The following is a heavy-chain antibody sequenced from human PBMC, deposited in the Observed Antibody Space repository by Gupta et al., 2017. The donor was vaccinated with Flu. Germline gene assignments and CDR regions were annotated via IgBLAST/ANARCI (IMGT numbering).Heavy chain of an antibody. CDR2: IGYDGSNK. CDR3: ARDPGGNVLRYFDWLDYYYGMDV. J-gene: IGHJ6*02. V-gene: IGHV3-33*01. CDR1: GFTFSSYG. D-gene: IGHD3-9*01. Sequence: QVQLVESGGGVVQPGRSLRLSCAASGFTFSSYGMHWVRQAPGKGLEWVAVIGYDGSNKYYADSVKGRFTISRDNSKNTLYLQMNSLRAEDTAVYYCARDPGGNVLRYFDWLDYYYGMDVWGQGTTVTVSS.